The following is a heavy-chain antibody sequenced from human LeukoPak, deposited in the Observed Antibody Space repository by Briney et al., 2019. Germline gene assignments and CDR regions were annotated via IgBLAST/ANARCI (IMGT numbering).Heavy chain of an antibody. V-gene: IGHV3-11*05. Sequence: GGSLRLSCAVSGFTFSDYYMSWIRQAPGKGLEWVSYISTSSSFIKYADSVKGPFTISRDNAKKSLYLQMNSLRAEDTAMYYCARAYAEYLDLWGAGNLVTVSS. D-gene: IGHD2-8*01. CDR3: ARAYAEYLDL. CDR2: ISTSSSFI. CDR1: GFTFSDYY. J-gene: IGHJ1*01.